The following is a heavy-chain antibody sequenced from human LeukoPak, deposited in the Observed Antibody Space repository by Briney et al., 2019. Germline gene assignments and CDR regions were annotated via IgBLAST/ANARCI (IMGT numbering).Heavy chain of an antibody. CDR3: ASLVGEQQLAVVPPVWYFDL. J-gene: IGHJ2*01. CDR1: GGSFSGYY. Sequence: SETLSLTCAVYGGSFSGYYWSWIRQPPGKGLEWIGEINHSGSTNYNPSLKSRVTISVDTSKNQFSLKLSSVTAADTAVYYCASLVGEQQLAVVPPVWYFDLWGRGTLVTVSS. CDR2: INHSGST. V-gene: IGHV4-34*01. D-gene: IGHD6-13*01.